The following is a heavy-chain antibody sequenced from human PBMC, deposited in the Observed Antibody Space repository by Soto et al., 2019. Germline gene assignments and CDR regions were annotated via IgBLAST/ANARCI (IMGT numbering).Heavy chain of an antibody. CDR3: ARPCITMVRGVIISNYYGMDV. D-gene: IGHD3-10*01. CDR1: GFTFSSYA. J-gene: IGHJ6*02. Sequence: QTGGPLRLSCAASGFTFSSYAMHWVRQAPGQGLEWVAVLSYDGSNKYYAASVKGRFTISRDNSKNTLYLQMNSLRAEDTAVYYCARPCITMVRGVIISNYYGMDVWGQGTTVTVSS. V-gene: IGHV3-30-3*01. CDR2: LSYDGSNK.